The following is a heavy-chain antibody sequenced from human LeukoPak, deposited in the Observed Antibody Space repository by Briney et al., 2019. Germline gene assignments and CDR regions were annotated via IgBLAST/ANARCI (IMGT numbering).Heavy chain of an antibody. CDR2: MNPNSGNT. V-gene: IGHV1-8*01. CDR1: GYTFTSYD. J-gene: IGHJ5*02. CDR3: ARAFHYSSNWYNWFDP. D-gene: IGHD6-13*01. Sequence: ASVKVSCKASGYTFTSYDINWVRQATGQGLEWMGWMNPNSGNTGYAQKFQGRVTMTRNTSISTAYMELSSLRSEDTAVYYCARAFHYSSNWYNWFDPWGQGALVTVSS.